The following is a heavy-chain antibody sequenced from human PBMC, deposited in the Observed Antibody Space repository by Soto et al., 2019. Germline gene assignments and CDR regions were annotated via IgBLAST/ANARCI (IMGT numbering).Heavy chain of an antibody. CDR2: INHSGST. CDR1: GGSFSGYY. CDR3: ARGYCSSTSCYYYYMDV. D-gene: IGHD2-2*01. Sequence: SETLSLTCAVYGGSFSGYYLSWIRQPPGKGLEWIGEINHSGSTNYNPSLKSRVTISVDTSKNQFSLKLSSVTAADTAVYYCARGYCSSTSCYYYYMDVWGKGTTVTVSS. V-gene: IGHV4-34*01. J-gene: IGHJ6*03.